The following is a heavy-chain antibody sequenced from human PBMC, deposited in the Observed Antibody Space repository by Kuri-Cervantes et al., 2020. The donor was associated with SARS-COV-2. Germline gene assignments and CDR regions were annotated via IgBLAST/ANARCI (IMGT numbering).Heavy chain of an antibody. CDR1: GFTFSSYG. CDR2: IWYDGSNK. J-gene: IGHJ4*02. Sequence: GGSLRLSCAASGFTFSSYGMHWVRQAPGKGLEWVAVIWYDGSNKYYADSVKGRFTISRDNSKNTLYLQMNSLRAEDTAVYYCARATVRGVIRYYFDYWGQGTLVTVSS. CDR3: ARATVRGVIRYYFDY. D-gene: IGHD3-16*02. V-gene: IGHV3-33*08.